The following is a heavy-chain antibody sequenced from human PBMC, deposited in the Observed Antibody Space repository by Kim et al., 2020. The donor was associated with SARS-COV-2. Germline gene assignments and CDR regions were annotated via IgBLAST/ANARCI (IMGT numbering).Heavy chain of an antibody. CDR2: IYYSGTT. CDR1: GGSISNYY. D-gene: IGHD5-18*01. J-gene: IGHJ4*02. V-gene: IGHV4-59*13. CDR3: ARGADTAMAYFDY. Sequence: SETLSLTCTVSGGSISNYYWSWIRQPPGKGLEWIGYIYYSGTTNYNPSLKSRVTISVDTSKNQFSLKLSSVTAADTAVYYCARGADTAMAYFDYWGQGTLVTVSS.